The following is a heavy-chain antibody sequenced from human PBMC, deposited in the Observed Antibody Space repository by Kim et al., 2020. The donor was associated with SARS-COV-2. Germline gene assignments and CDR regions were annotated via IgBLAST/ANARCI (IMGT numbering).Heavy chain of an antibody. V-gene: IGHV4-59*12. Sequence: SETLSLTCTVSGGSISSYYWSWIRQPPGKGLEWIGYIYYSGSTNYNPSLNSRVTISVDTSKNQFSLKLRSVTAADTAVYYCARLPDWQQLVVDYWGQGTLVTVSS. CDR1: GGSISSYY. CDR2: IYYSGST. D-gene: IGHD6-13*01. J-gene: IGHJ4*02. CDR3: ARLPDWQQLVVDY.